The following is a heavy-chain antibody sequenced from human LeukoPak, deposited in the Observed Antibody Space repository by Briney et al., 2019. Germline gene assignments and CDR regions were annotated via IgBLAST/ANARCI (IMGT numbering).Heavy chain of an antibody. Sequence: ASVKVSCKASGYTFTGYYMHWVRQAPGQGLEWMGWINPNSGGTNYAQKFQGRVTMTRDTSISTAYMELSRLRSDDTAVYYCASTIAVAGTGFDYWGQGTLVTVSS. J-gene: IGHJ4*02. D-gene: IGHD6-19*01. CDR2: INPNSGGT. V-gene: IGHV1-2*02. CDR3: ASTIAVAGTGFDY. CDR1: GYTFTGYY.